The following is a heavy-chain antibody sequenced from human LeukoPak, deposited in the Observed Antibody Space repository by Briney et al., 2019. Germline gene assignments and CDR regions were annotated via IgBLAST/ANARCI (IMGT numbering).Heavy chain of an antibody. D-gene: IGHD3-10*01. CDR1: GFTVSSNY. CDR3: ARDPYFYGSGSYVWFDP. Sequence: PGGSLRLSCAASGFTVSSNYMSWVRQAPGKGLEWVSVIYSGGSTYYADSVKGGFTISRDNSTNTLYLQMNSLRAEDTAVYYCARDPYFYGSGSYVWFDPWGQGTLVTVSS. V-gene: IGHV3-66*01. CDR2: IYSGGST. J-gene: IGHJ5*02.